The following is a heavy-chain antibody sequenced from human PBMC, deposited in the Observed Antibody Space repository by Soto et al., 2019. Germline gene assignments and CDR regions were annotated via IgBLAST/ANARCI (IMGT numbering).Heavy chain of an antibody. CDR1: GGSISSYY. CDR3: ARDYGGNSHYYYGMDV. D-gene: IGHD4-17*01. V-gene: IGHV4-59*01. CDR2: IYYSGST. J-gene: IGHJ6*02. Sequence: QVQLQESGPGLVKPSETLSLTCTVSGGSISSYYWSWIRQPPGKGLEWIGYIYYSGSTNYNPSLKSRVTISVDTSKNLFSLKLSSVTAADTAVYYCARDYGGNSHYYYGMDVWGQGTTVTVSS.